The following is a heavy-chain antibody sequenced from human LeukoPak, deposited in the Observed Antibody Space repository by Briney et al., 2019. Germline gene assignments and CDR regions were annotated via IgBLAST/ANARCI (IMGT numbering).Heavy chain of an antibody. D-gene: IGHD6-19*01. CDR1: GGSFSGYY. J-gene: IGHJ4*02. Sequence: SETLSLTCAVYGGSFSGYYWSWIRQPPGEGLEWIGEINHSGSTNYNPSLKSRVTISVDTSKNQFSLKLSSVTAADTAVYYCARGGQWLTRTDYWGQGTLVTVSS. CDR3: ARGGQWLTRTDY. CDR2: INHSGST. V-gene: IGHV4-34*01.